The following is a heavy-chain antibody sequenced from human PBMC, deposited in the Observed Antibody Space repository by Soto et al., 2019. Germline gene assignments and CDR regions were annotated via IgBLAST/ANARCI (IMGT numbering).Heavy chain of an antibody. D-gene: IGHD3-16*02. CDR2: INHSGST. CDR3: ARGRYYYVWGSYRPDLQDV. V-gene: IGHV4-34*01. Sequence: SQTFSLPCAVYGGSFSGYYWSAIRQPPGKGLEWIGEINHSGSTNYNPSLKSRVTISVDTSKNQFSLRLSSVAAADTAVYYCARGRYYYVWGSYRPDLQDVLTQRTTVTGSA. CDR1: GGSFSGYY. J-gene: IGHJ6*01.